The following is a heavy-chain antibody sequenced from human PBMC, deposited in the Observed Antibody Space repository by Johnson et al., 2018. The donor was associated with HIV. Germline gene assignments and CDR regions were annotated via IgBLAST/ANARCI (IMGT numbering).Heavy chain of an antibody. J-gene: IGHJ3*02. CDR3: ARLANNYYDSSGYDDAFDI. CDR2: IWYDGSNK. Sequence: QVQLVESGGGVVQPGRSLRLSCAASGFTFSTYDMHWVRQAPGKGLEWVAIIWYDGSNKYYADSVKGRFTISRDNSKNTLYLQMNSLRAEDTALYYCARLANNYYDSSGYDDAFDIWGQGTMVTVSS. V-gene: IGHV3-33*01. CDR1: GFTFSTYD. D-gene: IGHD3-22*01.